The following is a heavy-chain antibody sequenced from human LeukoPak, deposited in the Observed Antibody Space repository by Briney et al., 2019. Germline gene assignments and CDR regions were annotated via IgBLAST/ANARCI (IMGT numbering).Heavy chain of an antibody. CDR3: ARENSGSYSFDY. Sequence: SETLSLTCTVSGCSISSYYWSWIRQPPGKGLEWIGYIYTSGSTNYNPSLKSRVTISVDTSKNQFSLKLSSVTAADTAVYYCARENSGSYSFDYWGQGTLVTVSS. V-gene: IGHV4-4*09. CDR2: IYTSGST. D-gene: IGHD1-26*01. CDR1: GCSISSYY. J-gene: IGHJ4*02.